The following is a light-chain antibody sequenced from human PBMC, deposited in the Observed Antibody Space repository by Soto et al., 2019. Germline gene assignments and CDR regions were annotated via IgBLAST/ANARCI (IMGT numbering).Light chain of an antibody. CDR1: QSVNRNY. CDR2: GAS. Sequence: EIVLTQSPGTLSLSPGARAPLSCRASQSVNRNYLAWYQQKPGQAPRLLFYGASSRVTGIPQRLSGSGSGTDFTLTISRLEPEDFAVYYCQQYIKWPITFGQGTRLEIK. J-gene: IGKJ5*01. V-gene: IGKV3-20*01. CDR3: QQYIKWPIT.